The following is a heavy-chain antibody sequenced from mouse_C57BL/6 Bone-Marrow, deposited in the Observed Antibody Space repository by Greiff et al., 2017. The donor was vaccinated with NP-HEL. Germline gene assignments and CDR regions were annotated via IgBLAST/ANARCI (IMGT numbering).Heavy chain of an antibody. CDR3: ARRWLPDAMDY. CDR2: IDPSDSET. Sequence: VQLQQPGAELVRPGSSVKLSCKASGYTFTSYWMHWVKQRPIQGLEWIGNIDPSDSETHYNQKFKDKATLTVDKSSSTAYMQLSSLTSEDSAVYYCARRWLPDAMDYWGQGTSVTVSS. V-gene: IGHV1-52*01. D-gene: IGHD2-3*01. J-gene: IGHJ4*01. CDR1: GYTFTSYW.